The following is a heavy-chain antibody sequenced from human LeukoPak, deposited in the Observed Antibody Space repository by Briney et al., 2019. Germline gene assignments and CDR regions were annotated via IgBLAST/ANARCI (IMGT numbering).Heavy chain of an antibody. D-gene: IGHD6-19*01. CDR2: IKEDGTEK. J-gene: IGHJ5*02. CDR1: GFTFSSHA. CDR3: ARVRYTSGWNWFDP. Sequence: GGSLRLSCAASGFTFSSHAMNWVRQAPGKGLEWVAHIKEDGTEKYYVDSVKGRFTISRDNAKNSMNLQMNSLRVEDTAVYYCARVRYTSGWNWFDPWGQGTLVTVSS. V-gene: IGHV3-7*05.